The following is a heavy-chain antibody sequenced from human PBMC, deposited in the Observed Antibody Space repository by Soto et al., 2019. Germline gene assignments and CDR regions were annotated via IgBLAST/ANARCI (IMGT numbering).Heavy chain of an antibody. CDR1: GYSFTSHY. J-gene: IGHJ4*02. CDR3: ATGIAVAVFDY. CDR2: IHPGGVNI. Sequence: GASVKVSCKGIGYSFTSHYMHWVRQAPGQGLEWMGTIHPGGVNIAYAQKFQCRVTMTKDTSTSTVYMELTSLTSEDTAVYYCATGIAVAVFDYWGQGTLVTVSS. V-gene: IGHV1-46*01. D-gene: IGHD6-19*01.